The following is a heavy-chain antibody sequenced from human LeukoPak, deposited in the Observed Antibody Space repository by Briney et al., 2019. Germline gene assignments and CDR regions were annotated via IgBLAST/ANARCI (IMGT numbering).Heavy chain of an antibody. J-gene: IGHJ4*02. CDR1: GGSVSSDRYY. CDR2: VYYSGTT. Sequence: PSETLSLTCTVSGGSVSSDRYYWSWIRQPPGKGLEWIAYVYYSGTTNYNPSLKSRVTISVDTSKNQFSLKLSSVTAADTVVYYCARGQIVAPVDYWGQGTQVTVSS. D-gene: IGHD3-22*01. CDR3: ARGQIVAPVDY. V-gene: IGHV4-61*01.